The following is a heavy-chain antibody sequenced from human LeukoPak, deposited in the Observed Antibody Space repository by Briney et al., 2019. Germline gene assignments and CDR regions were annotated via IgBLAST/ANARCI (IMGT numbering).Heavy chain of an antibody. CDR3: ARGSGYDSFVDY. CDR2: INPNSGGT. CDR1: GDTFTGYY. D-gene: IGHD5-12*01. Sequence: ASVKVSCKASGDTFTGYYIHWVRQAPGQGLEWMGWINPNSGGTNSAQKFQGRVTMTRGTSISTAYINLSSLGSDDTAIYYCARGSGYDSFVDYWGQGTLVTVSS. J-gene: IGHJ4*02. V-gene: IGHV1-2*02.